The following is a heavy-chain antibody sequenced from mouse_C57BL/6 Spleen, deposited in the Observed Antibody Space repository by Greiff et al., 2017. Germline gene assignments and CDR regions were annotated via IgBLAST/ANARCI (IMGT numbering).Heavy chain of an antibody. CDR1: GYAFSSSW. Sequence: QVQLQQSGPELVKPGASVKISCKASGYAFSSSWMNWVKQRPGKGLEWIGRIYPGDGDTNYNGKFKGKATLTADKSSSTAYMQLSSLTSEDSAVYFCACASYDFYYFDYWGKGTTLTVSS. CDR2: IYPGDGDT. CDR3: ACASYDFYYFDY. V-gene: IGHV1-82*01. D-gene: IGHD2-10*01. J-gene: IGHJ2*01.